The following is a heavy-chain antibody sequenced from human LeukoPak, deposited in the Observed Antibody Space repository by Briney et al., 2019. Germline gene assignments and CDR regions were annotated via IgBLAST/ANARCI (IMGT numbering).Heavy chain of an antibody. CDR2: IYTDGIT. CDR1: GFTVSSNY. CDR3: ARDSHYYDGSVYGMDV. D-gene: IGHD3-22*01. J-gene: IGHJ6*02. Sequence: HSGGSLRLSCAASGFTVSSNYMSWVGRAPGKGLEWVSVIYTDGITYYADSVKGRFTIFRDIFKNTLNLQMNSLRAEDTAVYYCARDSHYYDGSVYGMDVWGQGTTVTVSS. V-gene: IGHV3-53*01.